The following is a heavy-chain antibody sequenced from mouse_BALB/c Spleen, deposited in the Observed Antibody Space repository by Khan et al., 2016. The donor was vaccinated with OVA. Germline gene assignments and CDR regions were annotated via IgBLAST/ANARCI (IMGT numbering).Heavy chain of an antibody. J-gene: IGHJ3*01. V-gene: IGHV2-9*02. D-gene: IGHD1-1*01. CDR3: ARAYDGSDGCAY. CDR2: IWAGGSS. CDR1: GFTLTNYG. Sequence: QVQLKQSGPGLVAPSQSLSITCTVSGFTLTNYGVHWVRQPPSEGLEWMGVIWAGGSSNYNSDLMSSLSTSKDNSKRQGVRKRNRVEAKDTAMYYWARAYDGSDGCAYWGQGTLGTVSA.